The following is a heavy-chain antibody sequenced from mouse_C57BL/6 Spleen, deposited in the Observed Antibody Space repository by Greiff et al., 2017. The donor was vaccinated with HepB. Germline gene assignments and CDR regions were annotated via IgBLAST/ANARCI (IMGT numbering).Heavy chain of an antibody. CDR2: ISSGGSYT. D-gene: IGHD3-3*01. CDR3: ARRKLEGYYFDY. J-gene: IGHJ2*01. CDR1: GFTFSSYG. Sequence: VQLKESGGDLVKPGGSLKLSCAASGFTFSSYGMSWVRQTPDKRLEWVATISSGGSYTYYPDSVKGRFTISRDNAKNTLYLQMSSLKSEDTAMYYCARRKLEGYYFDYWGQGTTLTVSS. V-gene: IGHV5-6*01.